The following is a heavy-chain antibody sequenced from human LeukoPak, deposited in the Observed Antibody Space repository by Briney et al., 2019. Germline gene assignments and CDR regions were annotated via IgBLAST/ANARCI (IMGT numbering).Heavy chain of an antibody. V-gene: IGHV4-34*01. Sequence: PSETLSLTCAVYGGSFSGYYWSWIRQPPGKGLEWIGEINHSGSTNYNPSLKSRVTISVDTSKNQFSLKLSSVTAADTAVYYCARKGYSSGWSICFDYWGQGTLVTVSS. CDR3: ARKGYSSGWSICFDY. J-gene: IGHJ4*02. D-gene: IGHD6-19*01. CDR1: GGSFSGYY. CDR2: INHSGST.